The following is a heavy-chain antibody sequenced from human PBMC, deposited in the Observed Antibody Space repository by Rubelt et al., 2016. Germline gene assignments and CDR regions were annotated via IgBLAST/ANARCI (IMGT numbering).Heavy chain of an antibody. V-gene: IGHV3-48*04. CDR3: ARSDIVATITDY. CDR2: ISSSGSTI. Sequence: GGVVQPGRSLRLSCAASGFTFSSYGMNWVRQAPGKGLEWVSYISSSGSTIYYADSVKGRFTISRDNAKNSLYLQMNGLRAEDTAVYYCARSDIVATITDYWGQGTLVTVSS. D-gene: IGHD5-12*01. CDR1: GFTFSSYG. J-gene: IGHJ4*02.